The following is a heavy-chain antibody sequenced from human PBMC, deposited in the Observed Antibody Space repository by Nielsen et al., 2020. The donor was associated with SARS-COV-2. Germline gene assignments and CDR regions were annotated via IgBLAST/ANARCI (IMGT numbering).Heavy chain of an antibody. CDR1: GYSFTSYW. Sequence: GESLKISCKGSGYSFTSYWISWVRQMPGKGLEWMGRIDPSDSYTNYSPSFQGHVTISADKSISTAYLQWGSLKASDTALYYCARLGGRWLPNWYFDLWGRGTLVTVSS. D-gene: IGHD3-22*01. CDR3: ARLGGRWLPNWYFDL. V-gene: IGHV5-10-1*01. CDR2: IDPSDSYT. J-gene: IGHJ2*01.